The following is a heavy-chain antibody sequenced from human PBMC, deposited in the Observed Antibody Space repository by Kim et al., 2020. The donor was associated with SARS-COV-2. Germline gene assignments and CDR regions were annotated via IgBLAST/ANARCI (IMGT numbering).Heavy chain of an antibody. Sequence: SRKSRVTISVYTSKNQFSLKLSSVTAADTAVYYCARLGQYCSSTSCLGIDYWGQGTLVTVSS. V-gene: IGHV4-39*01. CDR3: ARLGQYCSSTSCLGIDY. J-gene: IGHJ4*02. D-gene: IGHD2-2*01.